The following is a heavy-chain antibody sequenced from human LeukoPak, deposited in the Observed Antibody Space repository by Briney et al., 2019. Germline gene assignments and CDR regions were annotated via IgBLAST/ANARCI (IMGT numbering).Heavy chain of an antibody. Sequence: ASVKVSWRASGYTFSGYYMHWVRQAPGQGLEWVGWINPNSGDTNYAQKFQGRVTMSRDTSISTAYMELSRLRTDDTAVYYCARGSRYSSGWYLDYWGQGALGTASS. CDR3: ARGSRYSSGWYLDY. CDR1: GYTFSGYY. J-gene: IGHJ4*02. D-gene: IGHD6-19*01. CDR2: INPNSGDT. V-gene: IGHV1-2*02.